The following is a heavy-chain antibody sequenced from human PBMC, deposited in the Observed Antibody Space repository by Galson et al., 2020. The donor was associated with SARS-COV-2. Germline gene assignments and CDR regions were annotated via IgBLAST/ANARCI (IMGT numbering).Heavy chain of an antibody. V-gene: IGHV3-9*01. CDR2: ISWNSGSI. CDR1: GFTFADYA. Sequence: GGSRRLSCAASGFTFADYAMHWVRQAPGKGLEWVSGISWNSGSIGYADSVKGRFTISRDNAKNSLYLQMNSLRAEDTALYYCAKELIWFGELLSRSFDYWGQGTLVTVSS. J-gene: IGHJ4*02. D-gene: IGHD3-10*01. CDR3: AKELIWFGELLSRSFDY.